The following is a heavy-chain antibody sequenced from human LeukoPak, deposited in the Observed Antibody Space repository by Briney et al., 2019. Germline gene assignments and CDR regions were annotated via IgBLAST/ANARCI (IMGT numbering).Heavy chain of an antibody. J-gene: IGHJ6*02. D-gene: IGHD3-10*01. V-gene: IGHV4-34*01. CDR3: ASFRRGV. CDR1: GGSFSGYY. CDR2: INHSGST. Sequence: SETLSLTCAVYGGSFSGYYWSWIRQPPGKGLEWIGEINHSGSTNYNPSRKSRVTISVDTSNNQFSLKLSSVTAADTAVYYCASFRRGVWGQGTTVTVSS.